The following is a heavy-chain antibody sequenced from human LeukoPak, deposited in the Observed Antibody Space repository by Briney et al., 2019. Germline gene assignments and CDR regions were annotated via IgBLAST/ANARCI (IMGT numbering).Heavy chain of an antibody. V-gene: IGHV4-59*02. CDR1: GASVRSYY. CDR3: ARGSIAAPGDFDY. CDR2: VYYSGRT. J-gene: IGHJ4*02. Sequence: PSETLSLTCTVSGASVRSYYWNWIRQPPGKTLEWIGYVYYSGRTNYNPSLTLKSRLTISIDTSKNQISLKLTSVTAADTAVYYCARGSIAAPGDFDYWGQGTLVTVSS. D-gene: IGHD6-13*01.